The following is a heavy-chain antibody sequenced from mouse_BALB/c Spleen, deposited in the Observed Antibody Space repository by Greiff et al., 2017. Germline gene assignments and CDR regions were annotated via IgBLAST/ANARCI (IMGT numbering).Heavy chain of an antibody. CDR3: AREDYGYKGAMDY. V-gene: IGHV2-9*02. CDR1: GFSLTSYG. J-gene: IGHJ4*01. D-gene: IGHD1-2*01. CDR2: IWAGGST. Sequence: QVQLKESGPGLVAPSQSPSITCTVSGFSLTSYGVHWVRQPPGKGLEWLGVIWAGGSTNYNSALMSRLSISKDNSKSQVFLKMNSLQTDDTAMYYCAREDYGYKGAMDYWGQGTSVTVSS.